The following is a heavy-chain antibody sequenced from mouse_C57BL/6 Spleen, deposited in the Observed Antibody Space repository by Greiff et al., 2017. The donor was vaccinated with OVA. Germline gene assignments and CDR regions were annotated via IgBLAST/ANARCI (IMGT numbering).Heavy chain of an antibody. V-gene: IGHV1-18*01. CDR3: ASRRLSLYFEV. Sequence: VQLLQSGPGLVKPGASVKIPCTASGYTFTDYNMDWVQQSHGKSLEWIGDISPNNGGIIYTQTFKGQSTLTVDKSSSTPYMGLRSLTSEDSAGYYWASRRLSLYFEVWGTGTTVTVSS. CDR2: ISPNNGGI. J-gene: IGHJ1*03. CDR1: GYTFTDYN.